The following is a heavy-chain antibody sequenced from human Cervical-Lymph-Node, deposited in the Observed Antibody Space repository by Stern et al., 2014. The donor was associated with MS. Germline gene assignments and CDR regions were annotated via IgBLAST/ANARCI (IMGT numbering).Heavy chain of an antibody. J-gene: IGHJ4*02. CDR1: GFTFDDYA. CDR2: ISWNSGSI. Sequence: QLVESGGGLVQPGRSLRLSCAASGFTFDDYAMHWVRQAPGKGLEWVSGISWNSGSIGYADSVKGRFTISRDNAKNSLYLQMNSLRAEDTALYYCAKGGYYDSSGYSFAGYWGQGTLVTVSS. CDR3: AKGGYYDSSGYSFAGY. V-gene: IGHV3-9*01. D-gene: IGHD3-22*01.